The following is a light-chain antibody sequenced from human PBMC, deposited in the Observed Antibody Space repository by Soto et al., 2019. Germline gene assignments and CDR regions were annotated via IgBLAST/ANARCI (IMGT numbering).Light chain of an antibody. V-gene: IGKV3-11*01. J-gene: IGKJ5*01. CDR2: EAL. Sequence: ETVLTQSPATLSLSPGERSTLSCSASRSISTYLAWYQQKPGQAPRLLIYEALNRATGIPARFSGSGSGTDFTLTISSLEPEDFAVYYCQQRSNWPPNTFGQGTRLEIK. CDR3: QQRSNWPPNT. CDR1: RSISTY.